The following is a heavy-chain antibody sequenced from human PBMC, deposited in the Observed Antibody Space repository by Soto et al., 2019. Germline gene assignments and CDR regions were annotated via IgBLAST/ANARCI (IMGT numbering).Heavy chain of an antibody. J-gene: IGHJ4*02. D-gene: IGHD4-17*01. CDR3: ATYDYGDFYFDD. CDR1: GGSITSHTHY. Sequence: QVQLQESGPGLVKPSQTLSITCTVSGGSITSHTHYWSWIRQHPGKGLEWIGNIYFRGTTYYNPTLESRVIISIDTSKNQFSLRLTSVTAADTAVYFCATYDYGDFYFDDWGQGTLVYVSS. CDR2: IYFRGTT. V-gene: IGHV4-31*03.